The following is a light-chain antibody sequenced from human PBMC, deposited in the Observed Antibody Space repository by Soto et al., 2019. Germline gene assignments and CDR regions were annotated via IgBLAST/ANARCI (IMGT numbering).Light chain of an antibody. J-gene: IGLJ1*01. Sequence: QSVLAQPASVSGSPGQSITISCTGTSSDVGGYKYVSWYQQHPGKAPKLMIYEISNRPSGVSNRFSGSKSGNTASLTISGLQTEDEADYYCSSFRSGSTVYVFGSGTKSPS. CDR2: EIS. CDR3: SSFRSGSTVYV. V-gene: IGLV2-14*01. CDR1: SSDVGGYKY.